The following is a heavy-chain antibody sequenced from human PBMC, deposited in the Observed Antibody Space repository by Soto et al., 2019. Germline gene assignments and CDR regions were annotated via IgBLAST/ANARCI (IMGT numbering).Heavy chain of an antibody. CDR3: ARHDWNGVDY. Sequence: QLQLQESGPGLVKPSETLSLTCTVSGGSISSSSYYWVWIRQPPGKGLEWIGSIYYSGSTYYNPSRKSRVTISVDTSKNQFSLKLSSVTAADTAVYYCARHDWNGVDYWGQGTLVTVSS. D-gene: IGHD1-1*01. CDR2: IYYSGST. CDR1: GGSISSSSYY. V-gene: IGHV4-39*01. J-gene: IGHJ4*02.